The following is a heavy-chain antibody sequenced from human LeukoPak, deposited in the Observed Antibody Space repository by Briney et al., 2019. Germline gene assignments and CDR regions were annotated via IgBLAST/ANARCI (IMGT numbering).Heavy chain of an antibody. CDR1: GFTFSSYE. J-gene: IGHJ4*02. CDR3: ARETSGSRIDF. V-gene: IGHV3-48*03. CDR2: ISSSGSTI. Sequence: PGGSLRLSCAASGFTFSSYEMNWVRQAPEKGLEWVSYISSSGSTIYYADSVKGRFTISRDNAKNSLYLQMNSLRAEDTAVYYCARETSGSRIDFWGQGTLVTVSS. D-gene: IGHD2-15*01.